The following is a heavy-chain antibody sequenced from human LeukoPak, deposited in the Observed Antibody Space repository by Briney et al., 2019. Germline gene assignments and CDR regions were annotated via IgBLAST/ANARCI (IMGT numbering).Heavy chain of an antibody. V-gene: IGHV4-61*02. J-gene: IGHJ4*02. CDR1: GGSISSGSYY. Sequence: SQTLSLTCTVSGGSISSGSYYWSWIRQPAGKGLEWIGRIYTSGSTNYNPSLKSRVTISVDTSKNQFSLKLSSVTAADTAVYYCAREAVRGYYDSSGYYDYWGQGTLVTVSS. CDR3: AREAVRGYYDSSGYYDY. D-gene: IGHD3-22*01. CDR2: IYTSGST.